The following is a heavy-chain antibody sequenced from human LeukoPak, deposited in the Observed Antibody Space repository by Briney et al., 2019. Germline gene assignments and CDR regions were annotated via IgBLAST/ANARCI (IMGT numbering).Heavy chain of an antibody. Sequence: PGGSLRLSCAASGFTFSSYGMHWVRQAPGKGLEWVAVISYDGSNKYYADSVKGRFTISRDNSKNTLYLQMNSLGAEDTAVYYCAKGGGYCSSTSCYSDYWGQGTLVTVSS. CDR3: AKGGGYCSSTSCYSDY. V-gene: IGHV3-30*18. J-gene: IGHJ4*02. CDR1: GFTFSSYG. CDR2: ISYDGSNK. D-gene: IGHD2-2*01.